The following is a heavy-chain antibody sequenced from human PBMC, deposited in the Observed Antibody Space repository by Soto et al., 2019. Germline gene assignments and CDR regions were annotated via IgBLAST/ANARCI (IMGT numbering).Heavy chain of an antibody. CDR1: GFTFRNYD. CDR3: ARTDRDFYGLDV. CDR2: ISAAGDP. Sequence: EVQLVESGGGLVQPGGSLRLSCEASGFTFRNYDMHWVRQGTGKGLEWVSGISAAGDPDYADSVEVRFTISRENAQNSFFLQMNSLRVGDTAFYYCARTDRDFYGLDVWGQGTTVIVSS. V-gene: IGHV3-13*05. J-gene: IGHJ6*02.